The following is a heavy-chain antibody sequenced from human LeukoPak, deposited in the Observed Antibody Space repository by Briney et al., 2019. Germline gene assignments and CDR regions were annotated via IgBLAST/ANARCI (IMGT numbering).Heavy chain of an antibody. D-gene: IGHD3-22*01. V-gene: IGHV3-30*04. CDR3: AKMSLLVTMIVVGDLDY. CDR2: ISRDGTDK. J-gene: IGHJ4*02. Sequence: PGGSLRLSCAASGFTFSNYAMHWVRQAPGEGLEWVAVISRDGTDKYYADSVKGRFTISGDNSKNTLYLQMNSLRAEDTAVYYCAKMSLLVTMIVVGDLDYWGQGTLVTVSS. CDR1: GFTFSNYA.